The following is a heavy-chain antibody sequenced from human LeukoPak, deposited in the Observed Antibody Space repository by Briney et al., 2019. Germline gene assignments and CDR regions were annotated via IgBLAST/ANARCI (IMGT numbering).Heavy chain of an antibody. CDR1: GFTFSSYA. V-gene: IGHV3-23*01. D-gene: IGHD3-22*01. J-gene: IGHJ4*02. CDR2: ISGSGGST. CDR3: ATCYYYDSSGYSNYFDY. Sequence: HSGGSLRLSCAASGFTFSSYAMSWVRQAPGKGLEWVSAISGSGGSTYYADSVKGRFTISRDNAKNSLYLQMNSLRDEDTAVYYCATCYYYDSSGYSNYFDYWGQGTLVTVSS.